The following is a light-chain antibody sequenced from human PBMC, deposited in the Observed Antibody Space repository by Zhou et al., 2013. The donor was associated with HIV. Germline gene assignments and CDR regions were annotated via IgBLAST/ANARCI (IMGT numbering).Light chain of an antibody. CDR3: QHYGSSPFT. CDR1: QTISST. CDR2: AAS. Sequence: EIVMTQSPATLSVSPGEVATLSCRASQTISSTLAWYQQNPGQAPRLLIYAASGRATGIPDRFSGSGSGTDFTLTISRLGPEDFAVYYCQHYGSSPFTFGPGTKVDIK. V-gene: IGKV3-20*01. J-gene: IGKJ3*01.